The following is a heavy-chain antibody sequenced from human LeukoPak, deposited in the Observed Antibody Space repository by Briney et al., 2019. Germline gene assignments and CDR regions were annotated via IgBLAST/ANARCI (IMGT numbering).Heavy chain of an antibody. CDR2: MNPNSGNT. Sequence: ASVKVSCKASGYTFTSYDINWVRQATGQGLEWMGWMNPNSGNTGYAQKFQGRVTITRNTSISTAYMELSSLRSEDTAVYYCARFYYGSGSHFDYWDQGTLVTVSS. V-gene: IGHV1-8*03. CDR3: ARFYYGSGSHFDY. J-gene: IGHJ4*02. CDR1: GYTFTSYD. D-gene: IGHD3-10*01.